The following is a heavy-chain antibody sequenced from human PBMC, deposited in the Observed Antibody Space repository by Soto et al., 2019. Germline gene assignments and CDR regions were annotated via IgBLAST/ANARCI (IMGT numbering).Heavy chain of an antibody. D-gene: IGHD6-19*01. J-gene: IGHJ4*02. V-gene: IGHV4-61*08. CDR3: ARGPDYINGWRTFDL. Sequence: SETLSLTCTVSDDSFRGAEYYWSWIRQPLGKGPEWIGYTYYNGDTKYNPALRSRVTMSEDTSKNQFSLRLSSVTAADTAVYFCARGPDYINGWRTFDLWGRGIMVTVYS. CDR2: TYYNGDT. CDR1: DDSFRGAEYY.